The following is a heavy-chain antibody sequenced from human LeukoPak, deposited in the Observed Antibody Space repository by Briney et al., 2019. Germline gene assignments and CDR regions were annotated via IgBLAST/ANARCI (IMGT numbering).Heavy chain of an antibody. CDR1: GFTVSSNS. J-gene: IGHJ4*02. Sequence: SCTVSGFTVSSNSMSWVRQAPGKGLEWIGFIFYSGTTNYNPSLKSRVTISVDTSKNQFSLKLSSVTAADTAVYYCARGGWNKFDYWGQGTLVTVSS. D-gene: IGHD3-22*01. CDR3: ARGGWNKFDY. CDR2: IFYSGTT. V-gene: IGHV4-59*02.